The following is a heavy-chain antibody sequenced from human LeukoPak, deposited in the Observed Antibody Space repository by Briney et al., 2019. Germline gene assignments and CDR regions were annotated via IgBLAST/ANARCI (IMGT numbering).Heavy chain of an antibody. V-gene: IGHV4-39*02. J-gene: IGHJ1*01. CDR3: ARDLVGANEYFQH. D-gene: IGHD1-26*01. Sequence: SETLSLTCTASGASIDSRDYYWGWIRQPPGQGLEWIGSIYSDGTTYYNPSLKSRVSISADTSKNHFSLWLSSVTAADTAVYYCARDLVGANEYFQHWGQGTLVTVSS. CDR2: IYSDGTT. CDR1: GASIDSRDYY.